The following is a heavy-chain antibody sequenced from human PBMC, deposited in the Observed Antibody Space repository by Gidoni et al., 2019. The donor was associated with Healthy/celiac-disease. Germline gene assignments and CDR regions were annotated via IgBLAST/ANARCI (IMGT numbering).Heavy chain of an antibody. Sequence: EVQLVETGGGLIQPGGSLRLSCAASGFTFSSNYMSWVRQAPGKGLEWVSVIYSGGSKYYADSGKGRFTISRDNSKNTLYLQMNSLRAEDTAVYYCARVGSYCGGDCYHPAYWYFDLWGRGTLVTVSS. CDR3: ARVGSYCGGDCYHPAYWYFDL. D-gene: IGHD2-21*02. CDR2: IYSGGSK. V-gene: IGHV3-53*02. CDR1: GFTFSSNY. J-gene: IGHJ2*01.